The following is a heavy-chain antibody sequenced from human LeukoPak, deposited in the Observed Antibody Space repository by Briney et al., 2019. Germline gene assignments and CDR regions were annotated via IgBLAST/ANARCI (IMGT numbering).Heavy chain of an antibody. J-gene: IGHJ5*02. Sequence: ASVKVSCKASGYTFTRYYMHWVRQAPGQGLEWMGWINPNSGGTNYAQKFQGRVTMTRDTSISTAYMELSRLRSDDTAVYYCARDRFVLRFLRGFDPWGQGTLVTVSS. D-gene: IGHD3-3*01. V-gene: IGHV1-2*02. CDR2: INPNSGGT. CDR1: GYTFTRYY. CDR3: ARDRFVLRFLRGFDP.